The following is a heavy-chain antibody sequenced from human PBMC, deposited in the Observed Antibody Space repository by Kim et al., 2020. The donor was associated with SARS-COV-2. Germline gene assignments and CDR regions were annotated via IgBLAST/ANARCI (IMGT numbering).Heavy chain of an antibody. V-gene: IGHV1-3*01. CDR1: GYTFTSYA. CDR2: INAGNGNT. Sequence: ASVKVSCKASGYTFTSYAMHWVRQAPGQRLEWMGWINAGNGNTKYSQKFQGRVTITRDTSASTAYMELSSLRSEDTAVYYCARGVLDPHRIVVVPAAISGLRLSWFDPWGQGTLVTVSS. J-gene: IGHJ5*02. D-gene: IGHD2-2*01. CDR3: ARGVLDPHRIVVVPAAISGLRLSWFDP.